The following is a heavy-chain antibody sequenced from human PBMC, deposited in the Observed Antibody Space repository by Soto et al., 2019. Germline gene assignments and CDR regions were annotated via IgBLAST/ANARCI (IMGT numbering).Heavy chain of an antibody. CDR3: ARVVAAISGYYYGMDV. V-gene: IGHV4-34*01. J-gene: IGHJ6*02. D-gene: IGHD2-15*01. Sequence: PSETLSLTCVVYGGSFSGYYWSWIRQPPGKGLEWIGEINHSGSTNYNPSLKSRVTISVDTSKNQFSLKLSSVTAADTAVYYCARVVAAISGYYYGMDVWGQGTTVTVSS. CDR1: GGSFSGYY. CDR2: INHSGST.